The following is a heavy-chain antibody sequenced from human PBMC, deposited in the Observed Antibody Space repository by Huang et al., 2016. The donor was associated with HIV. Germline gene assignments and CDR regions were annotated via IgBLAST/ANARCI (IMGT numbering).Heavy chain of an antibody. D-gene: IGHD3-10*01. CDR1: EYTFTSYD. J-gene: IGHJ6*02. CDR3: ARGRYSLMGRGVMAFGLDV. V-gene: IGHV1-8*01. Sequence: QVQLVQSGAELKEPGASVKVSCKTSEYTFTSYDINWVRQATGQGLEWMGGRNPNTGNTGYAQKFQGRVTMTRNTSISTASMELSSLRSEDTAVYYCARGRYSLMGRGVMAFGLDVWGQGTTVTVSS. CDR2: RNPNTGNT.